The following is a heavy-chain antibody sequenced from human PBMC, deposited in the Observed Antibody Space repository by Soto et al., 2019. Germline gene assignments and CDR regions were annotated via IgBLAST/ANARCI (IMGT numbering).Heavy chain of an antibody. CDR3: ARDLGGYDLYGPDT. V-gene: IGHV1-2*02. CDR2: INLNSGDT. J-gene: IGHJ5*02. CDR1: GDTFTDSS. Sequence: SVKVSCKTSGDTFTDSSMHWVRQAPGQGLEWMGWINLNSGDTNHAEKFRGRVTMTRDTSIITAYMELTRLKSDDTAVYYCARDLGGYDLYGPDTWGQGTLVTVSS. D-gene: IGHD5-12*01.